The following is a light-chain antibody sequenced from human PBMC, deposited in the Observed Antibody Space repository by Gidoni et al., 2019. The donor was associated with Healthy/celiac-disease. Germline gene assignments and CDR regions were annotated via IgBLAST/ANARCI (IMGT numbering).Light chain of an antibody. CDR1: QSISSW. Sequence: DIKMTQSPSTLSASVGDRVTITCRASQSISSWLAWYQEKPGKAPKLLSYKASSLESGVPSRFSGSGSGTEFTLTISSLQPDDFATYYFQQYNSYSWTFGQGTKVEIK. CDR2: KAS. J-gene: IGKJ1*01. CDR3: QQYNSYSWT. V-gene: IGKV1-5*03.